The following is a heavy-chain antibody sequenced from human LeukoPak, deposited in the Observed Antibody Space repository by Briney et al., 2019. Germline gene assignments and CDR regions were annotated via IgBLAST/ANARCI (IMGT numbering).Heavy chain of an antibody. CDR1: EFTFSSYG. CDR2: IRYDGSTK. J-gene: IGHJ4*02. D-gene: IGHD4-23*01. Sequence: GGSLRLSCAASEFTFSSYGMHWVRQAPGKGLEWVAFIRYDGSTKYYTNSVKGRFTISRDNAKNTLYLQMNSLRAEDTAVYYCAKDFWTTTVVTTSFDYWGQGTLVTVSS. CDR3: AKDFWTTTVVTTSFDY. V-gene: IGHV3-30*02.